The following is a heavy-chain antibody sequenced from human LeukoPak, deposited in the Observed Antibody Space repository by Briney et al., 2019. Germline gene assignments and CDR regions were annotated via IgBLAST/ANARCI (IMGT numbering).Heavy chain of an antibody. D-gene: IGHD5-12*01. Sequence: GGSLRLSCAASGFTFSSYWMHWVRQAPGKGLVWVSRIDSDGSSTSYADSVKGRFTISRDNAKNTLYLQMNSLRAEDTAVYYCARVYSGYVFFDYWGREPWSPSPQ. CDR3: ARVYSGYVFFDY. CDR1: GFTFSSYW. J-gene: IGHJ4*02. CDR2: IDSDGSST. V-gene: IGHV3-74*01.